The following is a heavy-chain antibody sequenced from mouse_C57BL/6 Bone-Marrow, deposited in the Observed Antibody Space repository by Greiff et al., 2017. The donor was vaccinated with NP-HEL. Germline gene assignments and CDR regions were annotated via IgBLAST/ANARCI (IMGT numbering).Heavy chain of an antibody. J-gene: IGHJ4*01. CDR2: IWRGGST. D-gene: IGHD1-1*01. Sequence: QVQLQQSGPGLVQPSQSLSITCTVSGFSLTSYGVHWVRQSPGKGLEWLGVIWRGGSTDYNAAFMSRLSITKDNSKSQVIFKMNSLQADDTAIYXCAKELPYEDAMDYWGQGTSVTVSS. CDR1: GFSLTSYG. V-gene: IGHV2-5*01. CDR3: AKELPYEDAMDY.